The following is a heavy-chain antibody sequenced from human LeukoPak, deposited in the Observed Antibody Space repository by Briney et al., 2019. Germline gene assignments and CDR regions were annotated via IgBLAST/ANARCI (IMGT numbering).Heavy chain of an antibody. CDR1: GFTFSEYT. CDR2: ISRSSSYI. J-gene: IGHJ4*02. CDR3: ARDGSFYYDGSHHVLDY. D-gene: IGHD3-16*01. V-gene: IGHV3-21*06. Sequence: GGSRRLSCIASGFTFSEYTMDWVRQAPGKGLEWVASISRSSSYIYYADSVKGRFTILRDNAKNSLYLQLSSLTAEDTAIYYCARDGSFYYDGSHHVLDYWGQGTMVTFSS.